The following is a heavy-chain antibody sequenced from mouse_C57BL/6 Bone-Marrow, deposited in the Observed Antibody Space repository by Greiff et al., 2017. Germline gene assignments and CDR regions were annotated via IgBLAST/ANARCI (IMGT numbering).Heavy chain of an antibody. CDR2: IHPSDSDT. J-gene: IGHJ2*01. Sequence: QVQLKQPGAELVKPGASVKVSCKASGYTFTSYWMHWVKQRPGQGLEWIGRIHPSDSDTNYNQKFKGKATLTVDKSSSTAYMQLSSLTSEDSAVYYCAILPNWDYCDYWGQGTTLTVSS. V-gene: IGHV1-74*01. CDR3: AILPNWDYCDY. CDR1: GYTFTSYW. D-gene: IGHD4-1*01.